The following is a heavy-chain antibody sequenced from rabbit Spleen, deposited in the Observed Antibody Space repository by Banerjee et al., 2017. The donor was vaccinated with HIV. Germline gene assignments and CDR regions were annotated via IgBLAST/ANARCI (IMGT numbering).Heavy chain of an antibody. Sequence: QEQLEESGGRLVQPGGSLTLSCKASGFSFSSSDYMCWVRQAPGKGLEWIACIAGSSSGFTYSATWAKGRFTISKTSSTTLTLQMTSLTVADTATYFCARDTSSSFSSYGMDLWGQGTLVTVS. CDR1: GFSFSSSDY. D-gene: IGHD1-1*01. CDR2: IAGSSSGFT. J-gene: IGHJ6*01. CDR3: ARDTSSSFSSYGMDL. V-gene: IGHV1S45*01.